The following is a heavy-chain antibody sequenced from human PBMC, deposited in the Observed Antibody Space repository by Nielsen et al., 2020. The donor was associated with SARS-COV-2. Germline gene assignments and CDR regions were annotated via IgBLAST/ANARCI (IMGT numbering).Heavy chain of an antibody. D-gene: IGHD5-18*01. CDR1: GGTFSSYA. CDR3: ARTHGVDTAMDSDFDY. V-gene: IGHV1-69*13. CDR2: IIPIFGTA. J-gene: IGHJ4*02. Sequence: SVKVSCKASGGTFSSYAISWVRQAPGQGLEWMGGIIPIFGTANYAQKFQGRVTITADESTSTAYMELSSLRSEDTAVYYCARTHGVDTAMDSDFDYWGQGTLVTVPQ.